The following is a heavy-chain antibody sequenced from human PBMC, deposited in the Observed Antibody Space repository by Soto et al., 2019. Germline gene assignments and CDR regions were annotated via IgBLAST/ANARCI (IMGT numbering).Heavy chain of an antibody. CDR3: TTAEYSSGLYYNYFDY. J-gene: IGHJ4*02. D-gene: IGHD6-19*01. CDR2: IKSKTDGGKT. V-gene: IGHV3-15*01. CDR1: GFTFSNAW. Sequence: GGSLRLSSAASGFTFSNAWMSWVRQAPGKGLEWVGRIKSKTDGGKTDYAAPVKGRFTISRDDSKNTLYLQMNSLKTEDTAVYYCTTAEYSSGLYYNYFDYWGQGTLVTVSS.